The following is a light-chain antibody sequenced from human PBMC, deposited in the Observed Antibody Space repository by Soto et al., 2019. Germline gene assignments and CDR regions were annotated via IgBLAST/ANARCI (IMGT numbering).Light chain of an antibody. CDR3: QQYGSSGT. V-gene: IGKV3-20*01. CDR1: QSVSNNY. J-gene: IGKJ1*01. CDR2: GAT. Sequence: EMVLTQSPGTLSLSPGERATLSCRASQSVSNNYLAWYQQKPGQAPRLLTYGATNRATGIPDRFSGSGSGTDFTLTISRPKPEDFAEYYCQQYGSSGTFGQATKVEIK.